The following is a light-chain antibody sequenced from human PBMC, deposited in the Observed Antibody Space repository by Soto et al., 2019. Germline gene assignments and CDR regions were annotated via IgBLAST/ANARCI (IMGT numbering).Light chain of an antibody. CDR3: QSYDGGVSGTV. CDR1: SSNIGAGYD. CDR2: GNS. V-gene: IGLV1-40*01. Sequence: QSVLTQPPSVSGAPGQRVTISCTGSSSNIGAGYDVHWYQQLPGTAPKLLIYGNSNRPSGVPDRFSGSKSGTSASLAIPGFKAEDEGDYYCQSYDGGVSGTVFGGGTQ. J-gene: IGLJ2*01.